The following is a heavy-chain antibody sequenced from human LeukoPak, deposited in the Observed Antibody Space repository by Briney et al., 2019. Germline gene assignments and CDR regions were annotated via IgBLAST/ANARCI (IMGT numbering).Heavy chain of an antibody. CDR3: AREFDYYDDSGYSEDL. D-gene: IGHD3-22*01. V-gene: IGHV1-18*01. CDR2: VSTYNDNT. Sequence: GASVKVSCKVSGYTSTKYGIIWVRQAPGQGLEWMGWVSTYNDNTNYAQNLQGRVTMTKDTSTSTAYMELRSLRSDDTAVYYCAREFDYYDDSGYSEDLWGQGTLVTVSS. CDR1: GYTSTKYG. J-gene: IGHJ5*02.